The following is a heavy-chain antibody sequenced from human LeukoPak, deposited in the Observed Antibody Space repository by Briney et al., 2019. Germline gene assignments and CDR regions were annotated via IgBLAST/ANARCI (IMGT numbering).Heavy chain of an antibody. V-gene: IGHV1-69*13. CDR3: ARGVFCYDSSGYTQDDY. Sequence: ASVTVSCKASGGTFSSYAISWVRQAPGQGLEWMGGIIPIFGTANYAQKFQGRVTITADESTSTAYMELSSLRSEDTDVYYCARGVFCYDSSGYTQDDYWGQGTLVTVSS. CDR1: GGTFSSYA. CDR2: IIPIFGTA. J-gene: IGHJ4*02. D-gene: IGHD3-22*01.